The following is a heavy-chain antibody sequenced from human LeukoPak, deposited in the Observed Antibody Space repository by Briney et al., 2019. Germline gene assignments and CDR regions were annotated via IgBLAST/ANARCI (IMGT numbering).Heavy chain of an antibody. CDR3: ARLSYYYDVSGNLFDY. V-gene: IGHV4-39*01. CDR2: IYYRGTT. D-gene: IGHD3-22*01. J-gene: IGHJ4*02. Sequence: PSETLSLTCTVSGGSISNESYSWGWIRQSPGKGLEWIGAIYYRGTTSYNPSLKSRAIISVDTSKNQFSLKLSSVTAADTSLYYCARLSYYYDVSGNLFDYWGQGILVTISS. CDR1: GGSISNESYS.